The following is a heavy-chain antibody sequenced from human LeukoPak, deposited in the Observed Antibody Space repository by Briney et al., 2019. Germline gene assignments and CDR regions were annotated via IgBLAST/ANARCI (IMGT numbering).Heavy chain of an antibody. CDR3: ARRYFDS. CDR1: GFTFSDYW. Sequence: GGSLRLSCAASGFTFSDYWMHWVRQAPGKGLEWVANIKQDGSAKYYVDSVKGRFTISRDNAKNSLYLQMNSLRAEDTAVYYCARRYFDSRGQGTLVTVSS. J-gene: IGHJ4*02. CDR2: IKQDGSAK. V-gene: IGHV3-7*03.